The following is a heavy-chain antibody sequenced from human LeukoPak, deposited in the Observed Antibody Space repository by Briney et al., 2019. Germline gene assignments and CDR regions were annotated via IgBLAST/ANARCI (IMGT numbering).Heavy chain of an antibody. J-gene: IGHJ4*02. CDR2: INSDGSSI. V-gene: IGHV3-74*01. CDR1: GFTFSSHW. D-gene: IGHD5-18*01. Sequence: GGSLRLSCAASGFTFSSHWMHWVRQAPGKGLVWVSRINSDGSSISYADSVKGRFTISRDNSENIVYLQMNNLRAEDTAVYYCAGRVTGYSSGYVYWGQGTLVTVSS. CDR3: AGRVTGYSSGYVY.